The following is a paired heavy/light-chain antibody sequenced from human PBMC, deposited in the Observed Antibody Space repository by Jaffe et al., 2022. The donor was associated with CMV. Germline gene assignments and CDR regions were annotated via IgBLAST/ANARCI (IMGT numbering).Light chain of an antibody. V-gene: IGKV2-28*01. CDR1: QSLLHSNGYNY. Sequence: DIVMTQSPLSLPVTPGEPASISCRSSQSLLHSNGYNYLEWYLQKPGKSPQLLIYLGSNRASGVPDRFSGSGSGTDHTLKISRVEAEDVGVYYCLQALQTPLTFGGGTKVEIK. CDR2: LGS. CDR3: LQALQTPLT. J-gene: IGKJ4*01.
Heavy chain of an antibody. J-gene: IGHJ6*02. CDR2: IDSGGDT. D-gene: IGHD4-17*01. CDR3: ARGGGTTVPMDI. V-gene: IGHV3-53*01. CDR1: GFSVRNNY. Sequence: EVQLVESGGGLIQPGGSLRLSCAASGFSVRNNYMSWVRQAPGQGLEWVSVIDSGGDTYYAVSVKGRFTISRDHSKNTLYFQMNSLRAEDTAVYYCARGGGTTVPMDIWGQGTTVTVS.